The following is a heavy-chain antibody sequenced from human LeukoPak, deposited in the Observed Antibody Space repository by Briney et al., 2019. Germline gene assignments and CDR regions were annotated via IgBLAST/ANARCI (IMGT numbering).Heavy chain of an antibody. CDR3: ARAGEQQLVLRGFRAFDY. CDR1: GFTFSSYS. CDR2: ISSSSSTI. Sequence: PGGPLRLSCAASGFTFSSYSMNWVRQAPGKGLEWVSYISSSSSTIYYADSVKGRFTISRDNAKNSLYLQMNSLRAEDTAVYYCARAGEQQLVLRGFRAFDYWGQGTLVTVSS. J-gene: IGHJ4*02. V-gene: IGHV3-48*04. D-gene: IGHD6-13*01.